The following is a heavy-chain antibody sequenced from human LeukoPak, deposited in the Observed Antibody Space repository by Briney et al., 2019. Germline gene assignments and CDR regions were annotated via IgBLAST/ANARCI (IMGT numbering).Heavy chain of an antibody. CDR1: GYSINNGYY. J-gene: IGHJ6*03. CDR2: IYTSGST. Sequence: PSETLSLTCTVSGYSINNGYYWSWIRQPAGKGLEWIGRIYTSGSTNYNPSLKSRVTISVDTSKNQFSLKLSSVTAADTAVYYCASCSSTSCYADYYYYMDVWGKGTTVTISS. V-gene: IGHV4-61*02. D-gene: IGHD2-2*01. CDR3: ASCSSTSCYADYYYYMDV.